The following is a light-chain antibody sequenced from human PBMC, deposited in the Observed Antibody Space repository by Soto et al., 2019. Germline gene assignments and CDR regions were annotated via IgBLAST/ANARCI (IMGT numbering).Light chain of an antibody. J-gene: IGKJ1*01. CDR3: QQYGRSPWT. V-gene: IGKV3-20*01. CDR2: GAT. CDR1: QSVSSSY. Sequence: ENVLTQSPGTLSLSPGERATLSCRASQSVSSSYLAWYQQKPGQAPRLLIYGATSRATGIPDRFSGSGSGTDFTLTIGRLEPEDFAVYYCQQYGRSPWTFGEGTKVDIK.